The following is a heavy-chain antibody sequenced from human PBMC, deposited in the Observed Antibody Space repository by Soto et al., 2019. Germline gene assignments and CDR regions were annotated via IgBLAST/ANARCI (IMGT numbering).Heavy chain of an antibody. J-gene: IGHJ4*02. CDR2: INSGGST. V-gene: IGHV3-66*01. CDR3: ARSGGLDY. Sequence: EVQLVESGGGLVQPGGSLRLSCAASGFTVSSYYMSWVRQAPGKGLDWVSVINSGGSTYYADSVKGRFTISRDNSKNTLSLQMNSLRAEDTAVYYCARSGGLDYWGQGAQVTVST. CDR1: GFTVSSYY. D-gene: IGHD2-15*01.